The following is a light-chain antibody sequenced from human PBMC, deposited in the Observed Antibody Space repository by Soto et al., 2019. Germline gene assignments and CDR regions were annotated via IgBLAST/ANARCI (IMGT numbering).Light chain of an antibody. CDR3: SSYTSSSTYV. Sequence: QSVLTQPASVSGSPGQSITISCTGTSSDVGGYNYVSWYQQHPGKAPKLMIYEVSNRPSGVSNRFSGSKSCNTASLTISGLQAEDEADYYCSSYTSSSTYVFGTGTKVTVL. J-gene: IGLJ1*01. CDR1: SSDVGGYNY. V-gene: IGLV2-14*01. CDR2: EVS.